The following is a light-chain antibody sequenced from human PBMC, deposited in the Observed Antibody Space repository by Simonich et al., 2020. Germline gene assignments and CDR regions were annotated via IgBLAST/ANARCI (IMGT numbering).Light chain of an antibody. Sequence: NFMLTQPHSVSESPGKTVTISCTRSSGSIASNYVQWYQQLPGSAPTTVIYEDNQRPSVVPDRFSGSIDSSSNSASLTISGLKTEDEADYYCQSYDSSSWVFGGGTKLTVL. V-gene: IGLV6-57*03. CDR1: SGSIASNY. CDR3: QSYDSSSWV. CDR2: EDN. J-gene: IGLJ3*02.